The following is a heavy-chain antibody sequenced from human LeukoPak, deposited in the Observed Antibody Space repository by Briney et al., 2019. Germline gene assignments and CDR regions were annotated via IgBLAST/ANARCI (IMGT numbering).Heavy chain of an antibody. J-gene: IGHJ4*02. D-gene: IGHD3-10*01. CDR2: INGDNGNT. V-gene: IGHV1-3*01. CDR3: ARSSSGTYHY. Sequence: GASVKVSCKTSGYNFASYTMHWLRQAPGQSPEWMGSINGDNGNTKYSEKFQGRVTFTRDTSASSAHMELSRLRSEDTAVYYCARSSSGTYHYWGQGTLVTVSS. CDR1: GYNFASYT.